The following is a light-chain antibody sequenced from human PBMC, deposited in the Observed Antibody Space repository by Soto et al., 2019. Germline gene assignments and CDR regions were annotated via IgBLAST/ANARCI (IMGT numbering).Light chain of an antibody. Sequence: EIVMTQSPATLSVSPGETATLSCRASQSISIGLAWYRQKPGQAPRLLIYGASTRASGTPARFSGSGSGTELTLTISSLQSEDFALYYCQQYNKWPLITFGQGTRLEIK. V-gene: IGKV3D-15*01. J-gene: IGKJ5*01. CDR3: QQYNKWPLIT. CDR2: GAS. CDR1: QSISIG.